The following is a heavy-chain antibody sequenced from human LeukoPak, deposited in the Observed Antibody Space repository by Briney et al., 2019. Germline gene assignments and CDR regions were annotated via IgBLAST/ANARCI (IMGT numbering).Heavy chain of an antibody. CDR1: GFTFSNYG. D-gene: IGHD3-10*01. CDR2: IRYDGSNK. CDR3: AKDSSYGSGSYRYYYYGMDV. V-gene: IGHV3-30*02. J-gene: IGHJ6*02. Sequence: PGGSLRLSCAASGFTFSNYGMHWVRQAPGKGLEWVAFIRYDGSNKYYADSVKGRFTISRDNSKNTLYLQMNSLRAEDTAVYYCAKDSSYGSGSYRYYYYGMDVWGQGTTVTVSS.